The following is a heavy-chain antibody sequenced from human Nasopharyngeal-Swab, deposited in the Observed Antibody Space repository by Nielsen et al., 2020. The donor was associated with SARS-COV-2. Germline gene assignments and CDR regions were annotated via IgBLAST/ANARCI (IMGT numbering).Heavy chain of an antibody. CDR1: GYTFTSYG. CDR2: ISAYNGNT. D-gene: IGHD1-26*01. Sequence: ASVKVSCKASGYTFTSYGISWVRQAPGQGLEWMGWISAYNGNTNYAQKLQGRVTMTTDTSTRTAYMELRSLRSDDTAVYYCARNSGSYLGHYNWFDPWGQGTLVTVSS. CDR3: ARNSGSYLGHYNWFDP. J-gene: IGHJ5*02. V-gene: IGHV1-18*01.